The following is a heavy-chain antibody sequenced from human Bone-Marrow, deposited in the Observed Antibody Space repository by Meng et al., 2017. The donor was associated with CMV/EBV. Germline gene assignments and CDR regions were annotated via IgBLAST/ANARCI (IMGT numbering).Heavy chain of an antibody. CDR2: IIPIFGTA. CDR3: ARTVVPAGGYYYYYGMDV. D-gene: IGHD2-2*01. CDR1: GYTFTSYG. J-gene: IGHJ6*02. V-gene: IGHV1-69*05. Sequence: SVKVSCKASGYTFTSYGISWVRQAPGQGLEWMGGIIPIFGTANYAQKFQGRVTITTDESTSTAYMELSSLRSEDTAVYYCARTVVPAGGYYYYYGMDVWGQGTTVTVSS.